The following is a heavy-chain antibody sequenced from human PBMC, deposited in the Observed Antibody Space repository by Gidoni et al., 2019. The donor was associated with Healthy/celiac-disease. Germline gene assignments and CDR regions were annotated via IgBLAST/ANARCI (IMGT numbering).Heavy chain of an antibody. CDR1: GGSIRRGGYY. D-gene: IGHD1-26*01. V-gene: IGHV4-31*03. CDR3: ARGGDWFDP. CDR2: IYYSGST. J-gene: IGHJ5*02. Sequence: QVQLQESGPGLVKPSQTLSLTCPVSGGSIRRGGYYWRWIRQHPGKGLEWIGYIYYSGSTYYNPSIKSRVTRSVDTSKNQFSLKLSSVTAADTAVYYCARGGDWFDPWGQGTLVTVSS.